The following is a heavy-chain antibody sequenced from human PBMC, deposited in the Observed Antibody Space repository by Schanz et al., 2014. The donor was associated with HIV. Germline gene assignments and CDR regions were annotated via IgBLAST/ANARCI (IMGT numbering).Heavy chain of an antibody. CDR3: ARHQRGSYLEALDY. CDR2: AHHSGST. CDR1: GDSISNTTHY. V-gene: IGHV4-39*01. D-gene: IGHD3-10*01. Sequence: QLQLQESGPGLVKPSETLSLTCSVSGDSISNTTHYWGWIRQPPGKGLEWIGSAHHSGSTYYTPSPKSRAPLPEAPPKNEASWKLTLGTAADTAVFYCARHQRGSYLEALDYWGQGTLVTVSS. J-gene: IGHJ4*02.